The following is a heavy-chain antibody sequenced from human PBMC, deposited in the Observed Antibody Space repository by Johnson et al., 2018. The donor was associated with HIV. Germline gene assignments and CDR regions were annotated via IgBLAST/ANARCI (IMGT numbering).Heavy chain of an antibody. CDR2: IAASGDST. J-gene: IGHJ3*02. V-gene: IGHV3-23*04. CDR3: ARDWGVGDAFDI. CDR1: GFTFNTYV. Sequence: VQLVESGGGLVQRGGSLRLSCSASGFTFNTYVMNWVRQAPGKGLEWVSLIAASGDSTYYADPARGRFTISRDDSKNTLYLQMNSLRAEDTAVYYCARDWGVGDAFDIWGQGTMVTVSS. D-gene: IGHD3-16*01.